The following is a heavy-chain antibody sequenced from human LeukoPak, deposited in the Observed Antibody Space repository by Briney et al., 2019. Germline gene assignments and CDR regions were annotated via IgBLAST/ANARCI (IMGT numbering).Heavy chain of an antibody. CDR1: GFTFDDYA. V-gene: IGHV3-7*01. J-gene: IGHJ6*03. Sequence: GGSLRLSCAASGFTFDDYAMHWVRQAPGKGLEWVANIKQDGSDKDYVDSVKGRFTISRDNAKNSLYLQMNSLTAEDTAVYYCAKWLTQYHYYMDAWGKGTTVTVSS. CDR3: AKWLTQYHYYMDA. CDR2: IKQDGSDK. D-gene: IGHD6-19*01.